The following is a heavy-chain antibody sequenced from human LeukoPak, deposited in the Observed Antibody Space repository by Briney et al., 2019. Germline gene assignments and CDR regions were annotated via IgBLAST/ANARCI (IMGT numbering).Heavy chain of an antibody. CDR3: AKRNSSSLDY. D-gene: IGHD6-13*01. J-gene: IGHJ4*02. V-gene: IGHV3-23*01. Sequence: PGGSLRLSCAASGFTFSSYWMHWVRQAPGKGLEWVSAISGSGGSTYYADSVKGRFTISRDNSKNTLYLQMNSLRAEDTAVYCCAKRNSSSLDYWGQGALVTVSS. CDR1: GFTFSSYW. CDR2: ISGSGGST.